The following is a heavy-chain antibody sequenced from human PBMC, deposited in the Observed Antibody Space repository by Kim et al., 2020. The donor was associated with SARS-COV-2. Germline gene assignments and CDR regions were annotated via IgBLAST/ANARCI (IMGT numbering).Heavy chain of an antibody. D-gene: IGHD1-1*01. Sequence: YYADSVKGRFTISRDNSKNTLYLQMNSLRAEDTAVYYCAKDEFNSAGMDVWGQGTTVTVSS. V-gene: IGHV3-30*02. CDR3: AKDEFNSAGMDV. J-gene: IGHJ6*02.